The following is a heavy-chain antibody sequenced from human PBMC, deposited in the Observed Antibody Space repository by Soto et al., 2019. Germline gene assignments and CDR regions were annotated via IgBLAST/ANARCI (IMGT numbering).Heavy chain of an antibody. Sequence: EVQLVESGGGLVQPGRSLRLSCAASGFTFDDYAMHWVRQAPGKGLEWVSGINWNSGSIDYADSVRGRFTISRDNAKNSLYLQMNSLRAEDTALYYCAKDSGSSSSHFDYWGQGTLVTVSS. D-gene: IGHD6-6*01. CDR1: GFTFDDYA. CDR2: INWNSGSI. V-gene: IGHV3-9*01. CDR3: AKDSGSSSSHFDY. J-gene: IGHJ4*02.